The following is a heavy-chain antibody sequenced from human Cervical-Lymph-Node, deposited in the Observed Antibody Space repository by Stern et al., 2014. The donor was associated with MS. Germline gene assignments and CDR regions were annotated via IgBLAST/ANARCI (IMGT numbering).Heavy chain of an antibody. CDR1: GGSITNRDY. CDR3: ARGVTAVTNYVPNWCFDL. V-gene: IGHV4-39*02. D-gene: IGHD4-11*01. Sequence: QLQLQESGPGLVKPSETLSLTCTVSGGSITNRDYWGWIRQSPGKGLEWIGSVYYSGITYYRPSLKSRATISIDTSRNQFFVRLNSVTATDTAVYFCARGVTAVTNYVPNWCFDLWGRGTLVTVSS. CDR2: VYYSGIT. J-gene: IGHJ2*01.